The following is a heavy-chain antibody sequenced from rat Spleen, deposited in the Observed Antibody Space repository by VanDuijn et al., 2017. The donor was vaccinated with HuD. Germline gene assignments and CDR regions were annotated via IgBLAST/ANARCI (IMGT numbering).Heavy chain of an antibody. CDR1: GFTFSNYD. CDR2: ISYDGSTT. V-gene: IGHV5-7*01. Sequence: EVQLVESGGGLVQPGRSMKLSCTASGFTFSNYDMAWVRRAPKKGLEWVATISYDGSTTNYRDSVKGRFTISRDNAKSTLYLQMDSLRSEDTATYYCATSPYYWYFDFWGPGTMVTVSS. D-gene: IGHD1-12*01. CDR3: ATSPYYWYFDF. J-gene: IGHJ1*01.